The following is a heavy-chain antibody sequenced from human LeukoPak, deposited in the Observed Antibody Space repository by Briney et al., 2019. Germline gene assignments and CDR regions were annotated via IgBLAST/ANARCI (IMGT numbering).Heavy chain of an antibody. D-gene: IGHD6-19*01. CDR3: ARDPEYSSGFYDY. CDR1: GFTCSSYW. J-gene: IGHJ4*02. CDR2: IKQDGSEK. V-gene: IGHV3-7*01. Sequence: PGVSLRLSCAACGFTCSSYWMSCVRKAPGKGLEWVTNIKQDGSEKYYVDSVKVGFTISRDNAKNSLYLQKNSLRGEDTAVYYCARDPEYSSGFYDYWGQGTLVTVSS.